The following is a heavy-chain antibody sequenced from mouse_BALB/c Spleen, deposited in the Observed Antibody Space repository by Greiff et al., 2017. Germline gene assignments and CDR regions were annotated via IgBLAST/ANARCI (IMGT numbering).Heavy chain of an antibody. V-gene: IGHV3-6*02. Sequence: EVKLVESGPGLVKPSQSLSLTCSVTGYSITSGYYWNWIRQFPGNKLEWMGYISYDGSNNYNPSLKNRISITRDTSKNQFFLKLNSVTTEDTATYYCATIYYDYSDYWGQGTTLTVSS. CDR2: ISYDGSN. D-gene: IGHD2-4*01. CDR3: ATIYYDYSDY. CDR1: GYSITSGYY. J-gene: IGHJ2*01.